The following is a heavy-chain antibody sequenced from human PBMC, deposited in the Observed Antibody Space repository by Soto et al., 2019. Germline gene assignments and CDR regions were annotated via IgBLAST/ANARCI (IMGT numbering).Heavy chain of an antibody. Sequence: PGGSLRLSCAASGFTFSSYAMSWVRQAPGKGLEWVSAISGSGGSTYYADSVKGRFTISRDNSKNTLYLQMNSLRAEDTAVYYCAKANYGGNSYYYYYGMDVWGQGTTVTV. J-gene: IGHJ6*02. CDR2: ISGSGGST. CDR3: AKANYGGNSYYYYYGMDV. V-gene: IGHV3-23*01. CDR1: GFTFSSYA. D-gene: IGHD4-17*01.